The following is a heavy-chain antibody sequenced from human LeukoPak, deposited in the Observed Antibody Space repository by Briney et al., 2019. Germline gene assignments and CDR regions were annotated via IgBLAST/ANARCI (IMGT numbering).Heavy chain of an antibody. J-gene: IGHJ4*02. D-gene: IGHD2-2*01. CDR1: GGSTGSDY. Sequence: SETLSLTCSVSGGSTGSDYWSWIRQPPGRGLEWIAYVYYSGVTSYNPSLKSRVAISIDTSKNQFSLNLTSVTAADTAVYYCASRYCSSTSCYWFDYWGQGTLVTVSS. CDR2: VYYSGVT. CDR3: ASRYCSSTSCYWFDY. V-gene: IGHV4-59*08.